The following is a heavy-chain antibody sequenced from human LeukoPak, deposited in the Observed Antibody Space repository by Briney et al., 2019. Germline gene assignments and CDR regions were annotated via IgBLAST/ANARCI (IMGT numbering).Heavy chain of an antibody. CDR3: ARDRDFCIDS. CDR1: GFSLSDYW. D-gene: IGHD3-3*01. Sequence: GGSLRLSCVASGFSLSDYWIYWVRQVSGKGLVWVSRISGDGTGIMYADSVKGRFTISKDGAKNTVYLQMNSLSPEDAAVYYCARDRDFCIDSWAQGTLVTVSS. J-gene: IGHJ4*02. CDR2: ISGDGTGI. V-gene: IGHV3-74*03.